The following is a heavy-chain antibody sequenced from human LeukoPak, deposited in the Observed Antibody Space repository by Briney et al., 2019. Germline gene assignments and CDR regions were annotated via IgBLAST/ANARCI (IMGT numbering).Heavy chain of an antibody. CDR3: ARGGGYDYLDY. J-gene: IGHJ4*02. CDR1: GFTFSSYG. Sequence: PGRSLRLSCAASGFTFSSYGMHWVRQAPGKGLEWVAVIWYDGSNKYYADSVKGRFTISRDNSKNTLYLQMNSLRAEDTAVYYSARGGGYDYLDYWGQGTLVTVSS. V-gene: IGHV3-33*01. D-gene: IGHD5-12*01. CDR2: IWYDGSNK.